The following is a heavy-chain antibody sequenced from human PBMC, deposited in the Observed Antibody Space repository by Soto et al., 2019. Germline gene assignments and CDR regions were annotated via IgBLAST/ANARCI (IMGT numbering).Heavy chain of an antibody. D-gene: IGHD6-13*01. V-gene: IGHV3-23*01. CDR1: GLTFSSYA. Sequence: EVQLLESGGGLVQPGGSLRLSCAASGLTFSSYAMSWVRQAPGKGLEWVSVISGSGDSTYYADSVRGRFTISRDNSKNTLYLQMNSLRAEDTAVYSGAKDRDGAAAGPTKFYGMDVWGQGTTVTVSS. CDR2: ISGSGDST. CDR3: AKDRDGAAAGPTKFYGMDV. J-gene: IGHJ6*02.